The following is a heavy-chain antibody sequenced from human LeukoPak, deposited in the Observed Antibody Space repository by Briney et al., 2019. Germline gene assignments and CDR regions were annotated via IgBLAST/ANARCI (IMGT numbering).Heavy chain of an antibody. Sequence: ASVKVSCKASGYTFTSYGISWVRQAPGEGLEWMGWINPNSGGTNYAQKFQGRVTMTRDTSISTAYMELSSLRSEDTAVYYCAVQRGYSYGYDYWGQGTLVTVSS. J-gene: IGHJ4*02. CDR2: INPNSGGT. D-gene: IGHD5-18*01. CDR1: GYTFTSYG. CDR3: AVQRGYSYGYDY. V-gene: IGHV1-2*02.